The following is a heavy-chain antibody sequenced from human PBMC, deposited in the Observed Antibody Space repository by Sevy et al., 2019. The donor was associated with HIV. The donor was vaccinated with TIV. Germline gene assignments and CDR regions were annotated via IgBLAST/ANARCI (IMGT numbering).Heavy chain of an antibody. CDR1: GFTFSDYY. V-gene: IGHV3-11*01. J-gene: IGHJ5*02. CDR3: ARGEYFGESGNWFDP. D-gene: IGHD3-10*01. Sequence: GGSLRLSCAASGFTFSDYYMSWIRQAPGKGLEWVSYISGSATFIHYADSLQGRFTISRDNAKNSLYLQMNSLRAEDTAVYYCARGEYFGESGNWFDPWGQGTLVTVSS. CDR2: ISGSATFI.